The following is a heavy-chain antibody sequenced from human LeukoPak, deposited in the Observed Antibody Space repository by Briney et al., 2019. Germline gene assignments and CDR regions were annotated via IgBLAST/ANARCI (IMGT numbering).Heavy chain of an antibody. CDR3: ASLGGAAFDI. J-gene: IGHJ3*02. CDR2: IYDSGST. Sequence: PSETLSLTCTVSGGSISSYYWSWIRQPPGKGLEWIGYIYDSGSTNYNPSLKSRVTISVDTSKNQFSLKLSSVTAADTAVYYCASLGGAAFDIWGQGTMVTVSS. CDR1: GGSISSYY. D-gene: IGHD2-21*01. V-gene: IGHV4-59*08.